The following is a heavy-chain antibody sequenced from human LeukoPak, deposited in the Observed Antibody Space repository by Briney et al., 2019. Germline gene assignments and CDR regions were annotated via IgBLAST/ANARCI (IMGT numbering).Heavy chain of an antibody. CDR1: GYTFTGYY. D-gene: IGHD5-12*01. V-gene: IGHV1-2*02. CDR2: INPNSGGT. Sequence: ASVKVSCKASGYTFTGYYMHWVRQAPGQGLEWMGWINPNSGGTNHAQKFQGRVTMTRDTSISTAYMELSRLRSDDTAVYYCARVEVVATIPFDYWGQGTPVTVSS. J-gene: IGHJ4*02. CDR3: ARVEVVATIPFDY.